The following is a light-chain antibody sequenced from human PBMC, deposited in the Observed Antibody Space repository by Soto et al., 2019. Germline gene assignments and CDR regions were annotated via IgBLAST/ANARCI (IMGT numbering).Light chain of an antibody. V-gene: IGLV7-43*01. CDR2: DTS. Sequence: QTVVTQEPSLTVSPGGTVTLTCASSTGAVTSDNHPNWFQQKPGQAPRALIYDTSKKNSWTPARFSGSLLGGKAALTLSSVQPEDEADYYCPLFYGGIWVFGGGTKVTVL. CDR1: TGAVTSDNH. CDR3: PLFYGGIWV. J-gene: IGLJ3*02.